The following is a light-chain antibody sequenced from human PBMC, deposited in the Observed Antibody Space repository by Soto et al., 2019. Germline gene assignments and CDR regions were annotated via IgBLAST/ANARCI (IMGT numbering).Light chain of an antibody. Sequence: DIQMTQSPSSLSASVGDRVTITCRASQTIRYSLNWYQQKPGKAPKVLIYDASTLQSGVPPRFSVSGAGTDFALIISSLQPEDFATYDGHQRAGSRTWTFGQGTRVEAK. CDR2: DAS. CDR1: QTIRYS. V-gene: IGKV1-39*01. CDR3: HQRAGSRTWT. J-gene: IGKJ1*01.